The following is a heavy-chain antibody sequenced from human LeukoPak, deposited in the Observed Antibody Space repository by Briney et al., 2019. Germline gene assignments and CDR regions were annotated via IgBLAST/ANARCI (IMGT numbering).Heavy chain of an antibody. Sequence: SETLSLTCTVSRDSISSGDYYWSWIRQPPGKDLEWIGYIYHSGSRYYNPSLKTQVSISKDASKNQFSLKLISVTAADTAIYFCARATGWAKGSGTFNYYYGLDVWGQGTTVTVSS. CDR2: IYHSGSR. V-gene: IGHV4-30-4*01. CDR1: RDSISSGDYY. J-gene: IGHJ6*02. CDR3: ARATGWAKGSGTFNYYYGLDV. D-gene: IGHD3-10*01.